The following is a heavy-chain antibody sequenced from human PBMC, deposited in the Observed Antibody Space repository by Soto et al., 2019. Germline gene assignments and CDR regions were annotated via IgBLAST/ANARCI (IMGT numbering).Heavy chain of an antibody. Sequence: SETLSLTCAVYGGSFSGYYWSWIRQPPGKGLEWIGEINHSGSTNYNPSLKSRDTISVDTSKNQFSLKLSSVTAADTAVYYCARGRNVATMVRGVIIMDYWGQGTLVTVSS. V-gene: IGHV4-34*01. J-gene: IGHJ4*02. CDR3: ARGRNVATMVRGVIIMDY. CDR1: GGSFSGYY. D-gene: IGHD3-10*01. CDR2: INHSGST.